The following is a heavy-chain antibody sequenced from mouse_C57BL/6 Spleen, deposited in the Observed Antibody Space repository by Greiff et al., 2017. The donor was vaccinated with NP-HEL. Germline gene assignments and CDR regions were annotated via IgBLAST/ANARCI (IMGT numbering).Heavy chain of an antibody. CDR2: ISSGSSST. D-gene: IGHD2-14*01. J-gene: IGHJ4*01. V-gene: IGHV5-17*01. CDR3: ARREGTYYARDY. CDR1: GFTFSDYG. Sequence: EVQGVESGGGLVKPGGSLKLSCAASGFTFSDYGMHWVRQAPEQGLEWVAYISSGSSSTYYAATVKGRFTLSRDNAKNTLFLQMTSLRSEDTAMYYCARREGTYYARDYWGQGTSVTVSS.